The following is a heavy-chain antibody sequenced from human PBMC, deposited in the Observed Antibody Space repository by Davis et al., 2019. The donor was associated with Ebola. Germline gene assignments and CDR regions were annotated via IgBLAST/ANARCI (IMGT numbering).Heavy chain of an antibody. D-gene: IGHD3-9*01. CDR2: INWNSGSV. V-gene: IGHV3-9*01. CDR1: GFTFDDYA. CDR3: ARERTVTTFNWFLFDP. Sequence: SLKISCTASGFTFDDYAMHWVRQAPERGLDWVSGINWNSGSVDYADSVKGRFTISRDNSMNTLYLQMSSLRAEDTAVYYCARERTVTTFNWFLFDPWGQGTQVIVSS. J-gene: IGHJ5*02.